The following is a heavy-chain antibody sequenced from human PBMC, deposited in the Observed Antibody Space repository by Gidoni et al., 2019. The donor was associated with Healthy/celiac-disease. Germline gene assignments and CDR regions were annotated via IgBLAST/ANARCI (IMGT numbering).Heavy chain of an antibody. CDR1: GFSLSTSGVG. CDR3: AHSPITILSNWFDP. J-gene: IGHJ5*02. Sequence: QITLKESGPTLVKPTQTLTLTCTFSGFSLSTSGVGVGWIRQPPGKALEWLALIYWNDDKRYSPSLKSRLTITKDTSKNQVVLTMTNMDPVDTATYYCAHSPITILSNWFDPWGQGTLVTVSS. CDR2: IYWNDDK. D-gene: IGHD3-3*01. V-gene: IGHV2-5*01.